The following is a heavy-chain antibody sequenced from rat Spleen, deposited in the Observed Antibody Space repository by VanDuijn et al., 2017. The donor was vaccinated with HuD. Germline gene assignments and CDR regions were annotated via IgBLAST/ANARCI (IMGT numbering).Heavy chain of an antibody. Sequence: EVQLQESGPGLVKPSQSFSLTCSVTGYSITSNYWGWIRKFPGHKMEWIGHISYSGRTSYNPSLKSRISITRDTSKNQFFLQVNSVTTEDTATYYCARLGGPGLNWFAYWGQGTLVTVSS. CDR2: ISYSGRT. D-gene: IGHD4-1*01. CDR1: GYSITSNY. J-gene: IGHJ3*01. V-gene: IGHV3-1*01. CDR3: ARLGGPGLNWFAY.